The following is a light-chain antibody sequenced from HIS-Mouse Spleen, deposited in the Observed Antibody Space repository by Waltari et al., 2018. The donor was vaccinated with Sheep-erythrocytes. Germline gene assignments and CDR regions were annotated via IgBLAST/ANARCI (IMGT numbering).Light chain of an antibody. CDR3: AAWDDSLNGYV. CDR1: SSNIGSNT. CDR2: SNN. Sequence: QSVLTQPPSASGTPGQRVTISCSGSSSNIGSNTVNWYQQLPGTAPKLLIYSNNQRPSGVPDRFSGSKSCTSASLAISWLQSEDEADYYCAAWDDSLNGYVFGTGTKVTVL. V-gene: IGLV1-44*01. J-gene: IGLJ1*01.